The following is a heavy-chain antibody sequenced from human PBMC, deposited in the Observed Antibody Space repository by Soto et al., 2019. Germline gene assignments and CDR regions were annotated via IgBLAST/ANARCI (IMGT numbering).Heavy chain of an antibody. CDR1: GYTFTIYA. V-gene: IGHV1-18*01. J-gene: IGHJ4*02. D-gene: IGHD3-22*01. CDR3: ARGPYYYDSSGYSVY. CDR2: ISAYNGNT. Sequence: SVKVSCKSSGYTFTIYAISWVRHSPGQGLEWMGWISAYNGNTNYAQKLQGRVTMTTDTSTSTAYMELRSLRSDDTAVYYCARGPYYYDSSGYSVYWGQGTLVTVSS.